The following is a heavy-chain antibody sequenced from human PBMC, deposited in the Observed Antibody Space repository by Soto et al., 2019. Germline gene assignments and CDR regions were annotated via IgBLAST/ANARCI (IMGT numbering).Heavy chain of an antibody. CDR2: IGTAGDT. D-gene: IGHD3-10*01. Sequence: PGGSLRLSCAASGFTFSSYDMHWVRQATGKGLEWVSAIGTAGDTYYPGSVKGRFTISRENAKNSLYLQMNSLRAGDTAVYYCASGRGRGVILYYYGMDVWCQGTTVTVSS. CDR3: ASGRGRGVILYYYGMDV. CDR1: GFTFSSYD. V-gene: IGHV3-13*01. J-gene: IGHJ6*02.